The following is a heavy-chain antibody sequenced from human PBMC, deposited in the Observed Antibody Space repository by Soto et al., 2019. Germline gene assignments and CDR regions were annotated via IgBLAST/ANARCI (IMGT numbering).Heavy chain of an antibody. CDR2: VFAEGNT. Sequence: EVQLVESGGGLIQPGGSLRLSCAASELTVSSNYMSCVRQAPGKGLEWVAIVFAEGNTYHADSVKGRFTVSRDISKNTLDLQMNTLRADDTAVYYCAKGDFDSWGQGTLVTVSS. V-gene: IGHV3-53*01. CDR3: AKGDFDS. CDR1: ELTVSSNY. J-gene: IGHJ4*02. D-gene: IGHD3-16*01.